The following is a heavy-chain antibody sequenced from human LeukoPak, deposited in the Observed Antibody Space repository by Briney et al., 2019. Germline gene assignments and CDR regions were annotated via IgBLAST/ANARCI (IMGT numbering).Heavy chain of an antibody. CDR2: ISSSSSYI. CDR1: GFTFSSYS. CDR3: ARRFRSSWYEVFDY. J-gene: IGHJ4*02. Sequence: KPGGSLRLSCAASGFTFSSYSMNWVRQAPGKGLEWVSSISSSSSYIYYADSVKGRFTISRDNAKNSLYLQMNSLRAEDTAVYYCARRFRSSWYEVFDYWGQGTLVTVSS. D-gene: IGHD6-13*01. V-gene: IGHV3-21*01.